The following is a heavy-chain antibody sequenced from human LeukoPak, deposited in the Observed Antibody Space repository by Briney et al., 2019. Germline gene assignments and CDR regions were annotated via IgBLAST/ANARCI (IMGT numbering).Heavy chain of an antibody. J-gene: IGHJ6*02. CDR3: ARDYGTYYYYYGMDV. CDR1: GFTFSSYA. D-gene: IGHD3-16*01. V-gene: IGHV3-30-3*01. CDR2: ISYDGSNK. Sequence: GRSLRLSCAASGFTFSSYAMHWARQAPGKGLEWVAVISYDGSNKYYADSVKGRFTISRDNSKNTLYLQMNSLRAEDTAVYYCARDYGTYYYYYGMDVWGQGTTVTVSS.